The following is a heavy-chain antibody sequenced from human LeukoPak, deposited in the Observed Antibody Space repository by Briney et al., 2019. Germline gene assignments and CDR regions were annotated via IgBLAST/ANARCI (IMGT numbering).Heavy chain of an antibody. V-gene: IGHV4-31*03. D-gene: IGHD6-6*01. CDR2: IYYSGST. CDR1: GGSISSGGYY. J-gene: IGHJ4*02. CDR3: ALSSSSRGPFDY. Sequence: SETLSLTCTVSGGSISSGGYYWSWIRQHPGKGLEWIGYIYYSGSTYYNPSLKSRVTISVDTSKNQFSLKPSSVTAADTAVYYCALSSSSRGPFDYWGQGTLVTVSS.